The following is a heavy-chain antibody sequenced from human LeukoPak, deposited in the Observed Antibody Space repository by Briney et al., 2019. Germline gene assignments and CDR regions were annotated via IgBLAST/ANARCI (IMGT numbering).Heavy chain of an antibody. CDR2: IIPIFGTA. CDR3: ASSDPNIVVVPAARDYYFDY. V-gene: IGHV1-69*05. CDR1: GGTLSSYA. Sequence: VASVKVSCKTSGGTLSSYAISWVRQAPGQGLEWMGGIIPIFGTANYAQKFQGRVTITTDESTSTAYMELSSLRSEDTAVYYCASSDPNIVVVPAARDYYFDYWGQGTLVTVSS. D-gene: IGHD2-2*01. J-gene: IGHJ4*02.